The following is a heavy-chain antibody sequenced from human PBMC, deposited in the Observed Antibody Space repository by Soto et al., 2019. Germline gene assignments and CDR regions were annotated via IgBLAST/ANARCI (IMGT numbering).Heavy chain of an antibody. D-gene: IGHD1-7*01. CDR1: GGSFTSNNW. CDR2: IYRTGST. J-gene: IGHJ4*02. Sequence: SETLSLTCAVSGGSFTSNNWWTWVRQPPGQGLEWIGEIYRTGSTNYNPSLKSRVTISLDKSENRFSLKVTSLTAADTAVYYCASRDPGTSVDYWGQGTLVTVSS. CDR3: ASRDPGTSVDY. V-gene: IGHV4-4*02.